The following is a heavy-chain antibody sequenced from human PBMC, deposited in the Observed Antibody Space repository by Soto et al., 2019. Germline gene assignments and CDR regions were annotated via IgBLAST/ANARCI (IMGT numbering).Heavy chain of an antibody. D-gene: IGHD3-22*01. CDR3: ARAFHYLSSGYHPPFDY. J-gene: IGHJ4*02. CDR2: ISAHNGNT. V-gene: IGHV1-18*01. Sequence: ASVKVACKTSGYIFTNYGISWVRLAPGQGLEWMGWISAHNGNTNYAQKFQGRVTLTTDTSTSTAYMDLRSLRSDDTAVYFCARAFHYLSSGYHPPFDYWGQGTLVTVS. CDR1: GYIFTNYG.